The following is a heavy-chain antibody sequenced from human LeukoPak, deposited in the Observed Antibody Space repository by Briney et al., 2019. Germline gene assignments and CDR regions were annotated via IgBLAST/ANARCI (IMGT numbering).Heavy chain of an antibody. CDR3: ARERRYCRSTACYEEAYYFDY. CDR1: GGSISSSSYY. CDR2: IYYSGST. J-gene: IGHJ4*02. V-gene: IGHV4-39*02. Sequence: PSETLSLTCTVSGGSISSSSYYWGWIRQPPGKGLEWIGSIYYSGSTYYNPSLKSRVTISVDTSKNQFSLKLSSVTAADTAVYYCARERRYCRSTACYEEAYYFDYWGQGNLVTVSS. D-gene: IGHD2-2*01.